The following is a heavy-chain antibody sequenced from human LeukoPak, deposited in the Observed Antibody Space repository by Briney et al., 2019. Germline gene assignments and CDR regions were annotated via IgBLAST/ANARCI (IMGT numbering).Heavy chain of an antibody. Sequence: GGTLRLSCAASGFTFSSYGMSWVRQAPGKGLEWVSAISGSGGSTYYTDSVKGRFTISRDNSKNTLYLQMSSLGAEDTAVYFCAKDDAWGRYQDWGQGTLVTVSS. J-gene: IGHJ1*01. D-gene: IGHD3-16*01. CDR1: GFTFSSYG. CDR3: AKDDAWGRYQD. CDR2: ISGSGGST. V-gene: IGHV3-23*01.